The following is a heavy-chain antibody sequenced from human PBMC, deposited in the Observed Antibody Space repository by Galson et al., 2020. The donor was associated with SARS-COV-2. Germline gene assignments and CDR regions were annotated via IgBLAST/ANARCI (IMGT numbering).Heavy chain of an antibody. Sequence: ATVKVYCKASGYTNTSYGISWVRQAHGQGLEWMGWISAYTGNTNYAQKLQGRVTMTTDTSTSTAYMELRSLRSDDTAVYYCARVQNRIAAAGIPTEYYYGMDVWGQGTTVTVSS. V-gene: IGHV1-18*04. CDR2: ISAYTGNT. CDR3: ARVQNRIAAAGIPTEYYYGMDV. CDR1: GYTNTSYG. J-gene: IGHJ6*02. D-gene: IGHD6-13*01.